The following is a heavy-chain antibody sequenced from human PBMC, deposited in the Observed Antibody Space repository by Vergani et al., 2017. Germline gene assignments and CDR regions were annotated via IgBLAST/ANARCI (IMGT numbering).Heavy chain of an antibody. V-gene: IGHV4-59*02. D-gene: IGHD3-10*01. CDR3: ASSRIYYGAGSPDY. Sequence: QVKLQESGPGLVKPSETLSLTCTVSGASVNSYYWSWIRQPPGKGLEWMGYVSFRGDTLYDPSVRGRMTISLNTSSNQFSLYLTSVTASDTAVYFCASSRIYYGAGSPDYWVQGTLVTVSS. CDR1: GASVNSYY. CDR2: VSFRGDT. J-gene: IGHJ4*02.